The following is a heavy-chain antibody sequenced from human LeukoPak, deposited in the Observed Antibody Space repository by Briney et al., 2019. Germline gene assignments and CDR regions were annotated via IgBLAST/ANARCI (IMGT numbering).Heavy chain of an antibody. J-gene: IGHJ4*02. D-gene: IGHD3-22*01. Sequence: GGSLRLSCAASGFTFSNFAMSWVRQTPEKGLEWVSAISGSDGRLFYADSVRGRFTISRDNSKNTLSLQMNSLRADDTAVYFCAKESPYSYNRLYYFDYWGQGTLVTVSS. V-gene: IGHV3-23*01. CDR1: GFTFSNFA. CDR2: ISGSDGRL. CDR3: AKESPYSYNRLYYFDY.